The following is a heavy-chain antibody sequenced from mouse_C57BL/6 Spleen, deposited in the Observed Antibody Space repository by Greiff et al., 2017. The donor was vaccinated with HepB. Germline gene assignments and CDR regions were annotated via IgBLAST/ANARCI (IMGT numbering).Heavy chain of an antibody. D-gene: IGHD1-1*01. V-gene: IGHV1-18*01. CDR2: INPNNGGT. CDR3: ARSDYYGYYFDY. J-gene: IGHJ2*01. CDR1: GYTFTAYN. Sequence: VQLQQSGPELVKPGASVKIPCKASGYTFTAYNMDWVKQSHGKSLEWIGDINPNNGGTIYNQKFKGKATLTVDKSSSTAYMELRSLTSEDTAVYYCARSDYYGYYFDYWGQGTTLTVSS.